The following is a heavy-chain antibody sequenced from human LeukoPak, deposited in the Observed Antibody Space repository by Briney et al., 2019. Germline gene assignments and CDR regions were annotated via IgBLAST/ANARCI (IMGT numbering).Heavy chain of an antibody. V-gene: IGHV4-34*01. CDR3: ARRQYYYGSGGYFLSYYYYYYMDV. J-gene: IGHJ6*03. CDR1: GGSFSGYY. CDR2: INHSGST. Sequence: SETLSLTCAVYGGSFSGYYWSWIRQPPGKGLEWIGEINHSGSTNYNPSLKSRVTISVDTSKNQFSLKLSSVTAADTAVYYCARRQYYYGSGGYFLSYYYYYYMDVWGKGTTVTISS. D-gene: IGHD3-10*01.